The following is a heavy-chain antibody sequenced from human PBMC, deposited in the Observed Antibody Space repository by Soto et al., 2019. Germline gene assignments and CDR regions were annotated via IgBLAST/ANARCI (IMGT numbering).Heavy chain of an antibody. CDR2: ISASGRDT. D-gene: IGHD5-12*01. CDR1: VFTFTNFA. J-gene: IGHJ4*02. Sequence: LRLSCAASVFTFTNFAMSWVREAPGRGLEWVSGISASGRDTYYADSVKDRFTVSRENSKNTLYLQMNSLRAEDTAIYYCAKGKASGSYYFDYWGQGARVTVSS. CDR3: AKGKASGSYYFDY. V-gene: IGHV3-23*01.